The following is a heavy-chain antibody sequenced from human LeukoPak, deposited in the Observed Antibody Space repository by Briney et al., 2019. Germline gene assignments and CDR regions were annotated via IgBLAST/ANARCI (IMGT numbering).Heavy chain of an antibody. Sequence: ASVKVSCKASGGTFSSYAISWVRQAPGQGLEWTGRIIPIFGTANYARKFQGRVTITTDESTSTAYMELSSLRSEDTAVYYCARAGLRSDYYDSSGYYWDYWGQGTLVTVSS. CDR2: IIPIFGTA. V-gene: IGHV1-69*05. D-gene: IGHD3-22*01. CDR3: ARAGLRSDYYDSSGYYWDY. J-gene: IGHJ4*02. CDR1: GGTFSSYA.